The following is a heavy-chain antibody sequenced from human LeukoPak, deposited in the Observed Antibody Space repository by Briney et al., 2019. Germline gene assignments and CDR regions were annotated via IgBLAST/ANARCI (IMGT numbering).Heavy chain of an antibody. J-gene: IGHJ4*02. V-gene: IGHV3-7*03. CDR3: AKDLVAGTVVPDY. CDR1: GFTFSSYW. Sequence: GGSLRLSCAASGFTFSSYWMSWVRQAPGKGLEWVANIKQDGSEKYYVDSVKGRFTISRDNAKNSLYLQMNSLRAEDTAVYYCAKDLVAGTVVPDYWGQGTLVTVSS. CDR2: IKQDGSEK. D-gene: IGHD6-19*01.